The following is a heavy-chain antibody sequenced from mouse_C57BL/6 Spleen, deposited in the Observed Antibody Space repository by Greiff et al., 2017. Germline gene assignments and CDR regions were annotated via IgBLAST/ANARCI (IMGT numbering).Heavy chain of an antibody. CDR1: GYTFTDYN. J-gene: IGHJ4*01. D-gene: IGHD1-1*01. V-gene: IGHV1-18*01. Sequence: EVQLQQSGPELVKPGASVKIPCKASGYTFTDYNMDWVKQSHGKSLEWIGDINPNNGGTIYNQKFKGKATLTVDKSSSTAYMELRSLTSEDTAVYYCARGVYYCNSSSSYAMGDWGQRTTVTVST. CDR3: ARGVYYCNSSSSYAMGD. CDR2: INPNNGGT.